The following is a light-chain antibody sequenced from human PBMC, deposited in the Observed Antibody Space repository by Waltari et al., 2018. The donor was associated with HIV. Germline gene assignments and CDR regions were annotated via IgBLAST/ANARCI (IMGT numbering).Light chain of an antibody. CDR3: QQFYNSPRT. CDR1: QTVSSY. CDR2: GAS. V-gene: IGKV3-15*01. Sequence: EIVMTQSPVTLSVSPGERATLSCRASQTVSSYLAWYQQKPGQAPRLLIYGASTRATGVPARFSGSGSGTEFTLTISSLQSEDFAVYYCQQFYNSPRTFGGGTKVEIK. J-gene: IGKJ4*01.